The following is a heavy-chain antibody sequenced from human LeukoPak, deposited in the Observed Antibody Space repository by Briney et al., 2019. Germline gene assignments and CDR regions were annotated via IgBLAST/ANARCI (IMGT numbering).Heavy chain of an antibody. V-gene: IGHV4-39*07. J-gene: IGHJ4*02. CDR3: ASPWVY. CDR1: GGSISSGSYY. Sequence: SETLSLTCTVSGGSISSGSYYWNWVRQPPGKGLEWIGEIYHSGSTNYNPSLKSRVTISVDKSKNQFSLKLSSVTAADTAVYYCASPWVYWGQGTLVTVSS. CDR2: IYHSGST.